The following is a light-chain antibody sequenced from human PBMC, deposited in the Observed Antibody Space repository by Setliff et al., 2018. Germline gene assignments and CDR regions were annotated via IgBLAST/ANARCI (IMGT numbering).Light chain of an antibody. Sequence: SYELTQPPSVPVAPGKTARITCGGNNIGGKSVNWYQQKPGQAPVLVIYYDSDRPSGIPERFFGSNSGNTTTLTISRVEAGDEADYYCQVWDGGSEHYVFGTGTKVPS. CDR1: NIGGKS. J-gene: IGLJ1*01. V-gene: IGLV3-21*04. CDR2: YDS. CDR3: QVWDGGSEHYV.